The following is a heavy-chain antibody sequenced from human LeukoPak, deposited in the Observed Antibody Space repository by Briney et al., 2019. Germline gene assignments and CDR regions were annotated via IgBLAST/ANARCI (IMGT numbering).Heavy chain of an antibody. CDR1: GYTFTGYY. J-gene: IGHJ6*03. D-gene: IGHD6-13*01. CDR2: MNPNSGNT. Sequence: ASVKVSCKASGYTFTGYYIHWVRQAPGQGLEWMGWMNPNSGNTGYAQKFQGRVTITRNTSISTAYMELSSLRSEDTAVYYCARVVSPGYSSSWYGLYYYYYMDVWGKGTTVTVSS. V-gene: IGHV1-8*03. CDR3: ARVVSPGYSSSWYGLYYYYYMDV.